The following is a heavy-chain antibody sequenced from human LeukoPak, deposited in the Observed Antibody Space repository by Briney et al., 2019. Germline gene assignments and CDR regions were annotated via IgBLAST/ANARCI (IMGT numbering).Heavy chain of an antibody. J-gene: IGHJ4*02. CDR2: FYYSGST. V-gene: IGHV4-39*01. Sequence: SGTLSLTCTVSGGSVTTGYYYWGWIRQPPGKALEWIGSFYYSGSTYYNPSLQSRVTISVDTSKTQFSLRLNSVTAADTAVYYCARFYYGSGSYVSNFDYWGQGTLVTVSS. D-gene: IGHD3-10*01. CDR1: GGSVTTGYYY. CDR3: ARFYYGSGSYVSNFDY.